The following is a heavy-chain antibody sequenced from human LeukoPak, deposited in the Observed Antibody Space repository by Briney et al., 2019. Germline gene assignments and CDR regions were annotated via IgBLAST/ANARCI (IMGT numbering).Heavy chain of an antibody. D-gene: IGHD5-18*01. CDR1: GFTVSSNY. Sequence: GGSLRLSCAASGFTVSSNYMSWVRQAPGKGLEGVTVIYSGGTTYYADSVKGRFTISRDNSKNTLHLQMNSLRAEDTAVYYCARDQYSYAHAAHWGQGTLVTVSS. V-gene: IGHV3-66*01. J-gene: IGHJ4*02. CDR3: ARDQYSYAHAAH. CDR2: IYSGGTT.